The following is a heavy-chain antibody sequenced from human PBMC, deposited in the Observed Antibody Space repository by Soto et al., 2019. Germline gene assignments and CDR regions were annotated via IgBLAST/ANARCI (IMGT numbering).Heavy chain of an antibody. V-gene: IGHV3-74*01. CDR1: GFTFSSSW. Sequence: EVQLVESGEGLVQPGGSLSLSCAASGFTFSSSWMYWVRQAPGKGLEWVARMNSDGSTTSYGDSAKGRFTISRDNAKNTLYLQMNSLRAEDTGVYYCVRARTGDFDYWGQGTLVTVSS. CDR3: VRARTGDFDY. CDR2: MNSDGSTT. J-gene: IGHJ4*02. D-gene: IGHD1-1*01.